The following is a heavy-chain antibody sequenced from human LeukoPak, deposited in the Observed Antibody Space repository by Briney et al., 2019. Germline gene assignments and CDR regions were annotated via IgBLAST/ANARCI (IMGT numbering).Heavy chain of an antibody. J-gene: IGHJ4*02. CDR1: GFTFSNYA. V-gene: IGHV3-23*01. CDR2: ISGSGGST. CDR3: ASLKYCSGDSCLP. Sequence: GGSLRLSCAASGFTFSNYAMSWVPQAPGKGLEWVSAISGSGGSTYYADSVKGRFTISRDNSKNTLYLQMSSLRAEDTAVYYCASLKYCSGDSCLPWGQGTLVTVSS. D-gene: IGHD2-15*01.